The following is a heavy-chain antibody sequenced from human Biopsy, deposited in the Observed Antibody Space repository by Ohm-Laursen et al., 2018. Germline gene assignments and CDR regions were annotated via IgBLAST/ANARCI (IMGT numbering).Heavy chain of an antibody. CDR1: GGSFTGHY. CDR3: ARGSNEYGGLYFPH. CDR2: ISQTGYT. Sequence: PSETLSLTWTVSGGSFTGHYWTWIRQPPGKGLEWIGHISQTGYTSYKSSLKSRVTISLDTSRKHFSLRLTSLAAADTAVYYCARGSNEYGGLYFPHWGQGTLVTVSS. J-gene: IGHJ1*01. V-gene: IGHV4-59*11. D-gene: IGHD4-23*01.